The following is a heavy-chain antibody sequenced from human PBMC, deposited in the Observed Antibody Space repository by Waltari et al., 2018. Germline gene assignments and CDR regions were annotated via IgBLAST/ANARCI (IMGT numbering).Heavy chain of an antibody. D-gene: IGHD3-16*01. Sequence: QVHLQESGPGLVRPSETLSLTCHVSGASLRGGDWWFWVRQSPGKRLEWIGEIHHSGRTNSNPSLKNRLTLSVDESRNQFFLKITSVTAADTALYFCARANGGLIGSWGQGIVVTVSS. V-gene: IGHV4-4*02. CDR3: ARANGGLIGS. J-gene: IGHJ5*02. CDR2: IHHSGRT. CDR1: GASLRGGDW.